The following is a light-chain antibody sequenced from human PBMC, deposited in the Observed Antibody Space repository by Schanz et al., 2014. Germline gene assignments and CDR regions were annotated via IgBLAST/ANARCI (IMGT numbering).Light chain of an antibody. CDR2: STN. Sequence: SVLTQAPSASGTPGQRVTISCSGSTFNIGSNTVNWYQQVPGTAPKLLIYSTNQRPSGVPDRFSASKSGTSASLAISGLQSEDEADYYCAAWDDSLNVLVFGGGTKLTVL. CDR1: TFNIGSNT. CDR3: AAWDDSLNVLV. J-gene: IGLJ3*02. V-gene: IGLV1-44*01.